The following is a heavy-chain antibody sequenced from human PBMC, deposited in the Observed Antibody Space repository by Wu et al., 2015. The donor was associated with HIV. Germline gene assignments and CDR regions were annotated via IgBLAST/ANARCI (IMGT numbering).Heavy chain of an antibody. Sequence: QVQLVQSGAEMKKPGSSVKVSCKPSGGTFSNYAISWVRQAPGQGLEWMGGIIFMFGTANYAQKFQGRVTISTDESTSIAYMELRRLRSEDTAVYYCARPSAWFGNSPHAFDIWGQGTVVTVSS. CDR1: GGTFSNYA. CDR3: ARPSAWFGNSPHAFDI. CDR2: IIFMFGTA. D-gene: IGHD3-10*01. J-gene: IGHJ3*02. V-gene: IGHV1-69*05.